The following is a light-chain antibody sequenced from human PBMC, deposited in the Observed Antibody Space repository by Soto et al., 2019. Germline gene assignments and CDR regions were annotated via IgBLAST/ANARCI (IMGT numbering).Light chain of an antibody. CDR3: QQAYTFPFT. CDR2: AAS. V-gene: IGKV1-12*01. Sequence: DIKMTQSPSSVSASVGDRVTITCRASEAISSWLAWYQQKPGKAPKLLIYAASSLQSAVPPRFSGSGSGTEFTLTINGLQPEDFAIYYCQQAYTFPFTFGPGTKVDIK. CDR1: EAISSW. J-gene: IGKJ3*01.